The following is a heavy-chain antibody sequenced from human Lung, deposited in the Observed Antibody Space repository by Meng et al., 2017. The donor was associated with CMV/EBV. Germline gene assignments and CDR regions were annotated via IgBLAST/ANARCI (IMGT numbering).Heavy chain of an antibody. CDR1: GFRFSSYE. D-gene: IGHD3-3*01. CDR2: ISGSGDTT. J-gene: IGHJ6*02. Sequence: GGSLRLXCAASGFRFSSYEINWVRQTPGKGLEWVSYISGSGDTTNYADSVKGRFTISRDNAKNSLYLQMNSLRTEDTAVYYCARESGPMGGNYYYVLDVWGQGXTVTVSS. CDR3: ARESGPMGGNYYYVLDV. V-gene: IGHV3-48*03.